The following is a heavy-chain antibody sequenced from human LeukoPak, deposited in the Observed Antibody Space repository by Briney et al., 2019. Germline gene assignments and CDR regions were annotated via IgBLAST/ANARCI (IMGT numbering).Heavy chain of an antibody. D-gene: IGHD2-2*01. CDR2: INPSGGRT. Sequence: GASVTVSCKASGYTFTSYYMHWVRQAPGQGLEWMGIINPSGGRTSYAQKFQGRVTMTRDTSTSTVYMELSSLRSEDTAVYYCARGGKYQLLLGYNWFDPWGQGTLVTVSS. J-gene: IGHJ5*02. CDR3: ARGGKYQLLLGYNWFDP. CDR1: GYTFTSYY. V-gene: IGHV1-46*01.